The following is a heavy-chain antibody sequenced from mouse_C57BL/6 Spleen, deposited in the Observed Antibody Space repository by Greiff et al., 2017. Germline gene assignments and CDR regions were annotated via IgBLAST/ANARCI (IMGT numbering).Heavy chain of an antibody. V-gene: IGHV1-55*01. J-gene: IGHJ4*01. CDR3: ARTGYDDAGDAMDY. Sequence: QVQLQQPGAELVKPGASVKMSCKASGYTFTSYWITWVKQRPGQGLEWIGDIYPGSGSTTYNAKFKSKATLTVDTSASTASMQLSSLTSEDSAVYYCARTGYDDAGDAMDYWGQGTSVTVSS. CDR2: IYPGSGST. D-gene: IGHD4-1*01. CDR1: GYTFTSYW.